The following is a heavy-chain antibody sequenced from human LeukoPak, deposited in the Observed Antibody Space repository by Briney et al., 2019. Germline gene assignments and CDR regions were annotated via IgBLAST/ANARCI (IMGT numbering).Heavy chain of an antibody. CDR2: IYTSGST. D-gene: IGHD3/OR15-3a*01. Sequence: SETLSLTCTVSGGSISSGSYYWSWIRQPAGKGLEWIGRIYTSGSTNYNPSLKSRVTISVDTSKNQFSLKLNSVTAADTAVYYCARWNYDIWTGHRYFDYWGQGTLVIVSS. CDR3: ARWNYDIWTGHRYFDY. J-gene: IGHJ4*02. CDR1: GGSISSGSYY. V-gene: IGHV4-61*02.